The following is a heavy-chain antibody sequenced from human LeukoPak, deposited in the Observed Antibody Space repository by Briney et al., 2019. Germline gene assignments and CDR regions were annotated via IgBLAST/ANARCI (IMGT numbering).Heavy chain of an antibody. CDR1: GGSISGFY. CDR2: IYNSAST. D-gene: IGHD6-13*01. V-gene: IGHV4-4*07. J-gene: IGHJ5*02. Sequence: SETLSLTCTVSGGSISGFYWSWIRQPAGKGLEWIGRIYNSASTNYNPSLKSRVTMSVDTSKNQFSLKLISVTAADTAVYYCARDRSSSWTRDWLDPWGQGTLVTVSS. CDR3: ARDRSSSWTRDWLDP.